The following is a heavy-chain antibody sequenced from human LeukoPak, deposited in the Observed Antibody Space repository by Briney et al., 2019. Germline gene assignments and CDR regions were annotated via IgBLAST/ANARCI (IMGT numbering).Heavy chain of an antibody. CDR1: GFTFSNYA. J-gene: IGHJ4*02. Sequence: GGSLRLSCAASGFTFSNYAMSWVRQAPGKGLEWVSAISSGGGTFYADSVKGRFSISRDNSKNTLYLQMNSLRAEDTAVYYCARGLPSFDYWGQGTLVTVSS. D-gene: IGHD5-18*01. V-gene: IGHV3-23*01. CDR2: ISSGGGT. CDR3: ARGLPSFDY.